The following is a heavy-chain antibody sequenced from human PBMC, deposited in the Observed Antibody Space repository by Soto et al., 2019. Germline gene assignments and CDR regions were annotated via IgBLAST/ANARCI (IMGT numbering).Heavy chain of an antibody. CDR3: ASQRVGPTGGGAFDI. J-gene: IGHJ3*02. CDR2: ISYDGSNK. Sequence: QVQLVESGGGVVQPGRSLRLSCAASGFTFSSYAMHWVRQAPGKGLEWVAVISYDGSNKYYADSMKGRFTISRDNSKNTLYLQMNSLRAEDTAVYYCASQRVGPTGGGAFDIWGQGTMVTVSS. D-gene: IGHD1-26*01. CDR1: GFTFSSYA. V-gene: IGHV3-30-3*01.